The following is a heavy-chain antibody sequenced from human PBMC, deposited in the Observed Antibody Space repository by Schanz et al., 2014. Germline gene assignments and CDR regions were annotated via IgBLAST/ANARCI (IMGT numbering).Heavy chain of an antibody. CDR2: INPSGYST. J-gene: IGHJ4*02. V-gene: IGHV1-46*01. CDR3: ARGLVRYFAY. D-gene: IGHD2-8*02. CDR1: GYTFTSYY. Sequence: QVQLVQSGVEVKKPGASVKVSCKASGYTFTSYYMHWVRQAPGQGLEWMGIINPSGYSTSYAQKFLGRVTMTGDTSTSTVYMELSSMTSEDTAVYYCARGLVRYFAYWGQGTLVTVSS.